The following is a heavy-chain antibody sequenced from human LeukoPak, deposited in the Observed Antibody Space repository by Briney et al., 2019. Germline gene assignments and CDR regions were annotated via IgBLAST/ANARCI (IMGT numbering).Heavy chain of an antibody. D-gene: IGHD5-18*01. J-gene: IGHJ4*02. CDR1: GYTFTSYA. CDR3: ARAVEQGYSYGLYFDY. CDR2: ISAFNGNT. V-gene: IGHV1-18*01. Sequence: ASVKVSCKASGYTFTSYAISWVRQAPGQGLEWMGWISAFNGNTNYAQKLQGRVTMTSDTSTSTAYMELRSLTSDDTAVYYCARAVEQGYSYGLYFDYWGQGTLVTVSS.